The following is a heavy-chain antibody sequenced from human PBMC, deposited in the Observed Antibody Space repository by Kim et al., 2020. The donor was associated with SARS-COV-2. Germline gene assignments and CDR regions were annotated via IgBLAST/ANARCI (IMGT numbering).Heavy chain of an antibody. D-gene: IGHD3-10*01. V-gene: IGHV1-18*01. CDR2: ISPYNGNT. Sequence: ASVKVSCKASGFTFTTYGISWVRQAPGQGLEWMGWISPYNGNTNYAQRFQGRVSMTTDTFTSIAYMELRSLRSDDTAVYFCARGHYGSGPPFYYYYHGMDVWGQGTAVTVSS. J-gene: IGHJ6*02. CDR1: GFTFTTYG. CDR3: ARGHYGSGPPFYYYYHGMDV.